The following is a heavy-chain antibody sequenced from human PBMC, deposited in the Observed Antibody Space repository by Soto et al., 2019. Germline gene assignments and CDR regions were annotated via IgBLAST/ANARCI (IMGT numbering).Heavy chain of an antibody. V-gene: IGHV4-59*01. J-gene: IGHJ4*02. D-gene: IGHD3-9*01. CDR1: GGSISSYY. CDR2: VYYTGST. Sequence: QVQLQESGPGLVKSSETLSLTCTVSGGSISSYYWSWIRQPRGKGLEWIGYVYYTGSTNYNPSLKSRVTISVDTSKNQFSLKMTSVTAADTAVYYCAREMTGFHYYFDYWGQGTLVTVSS. CDR3: AREMTGFHYYFDY.